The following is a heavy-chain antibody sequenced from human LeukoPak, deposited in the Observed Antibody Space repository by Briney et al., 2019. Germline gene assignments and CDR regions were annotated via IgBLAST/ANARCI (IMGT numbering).Heavy chain of an antibody. V-gene: IGHV1-2*02. CDR3: ARAGTYYDYVWGSYRIDY. D-gene: IGHD3-16*02. CDR1: GYTFTGYY. Sequence: ASVNVSCKASGYTFTGYYMHRVRQAPGQGLEWMGWINPNSGGTNYAQKFQGRVTMTRDTSISTAYMELSRLRSDDTAVYYCARAGTYYDYVWGSYRIDYWGQGTLVTVSS. CDR2: INPNSGGT. J-gene: IGHJ4*02.